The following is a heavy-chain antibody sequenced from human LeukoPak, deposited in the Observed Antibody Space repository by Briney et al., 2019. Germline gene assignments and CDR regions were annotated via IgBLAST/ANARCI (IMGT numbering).Heavy chain of an antibody. CDR3: ARETYDIQYFQH. Sequence: PSETLSLTCTVSGGSISSYYWSWIRLPAGKGLEWIGRIYTSGSTNYNPSLKSRVAMSVDTSKNQFSLKLSSVTAADTAVYYCARETYDIQYFQHWGQGTLVTVSS. J-gene: IGHJ1*01. CDR1: GGSISSYY. D-gene: IGHD3-16*01. V-gene: IGHV4-4*07. CDR2: IYTSGST.